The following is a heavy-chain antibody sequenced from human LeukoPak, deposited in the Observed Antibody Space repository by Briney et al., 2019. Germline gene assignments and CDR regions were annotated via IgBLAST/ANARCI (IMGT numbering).Heavy chain of an antibody. J-gene: IGHJ5*02. D-gene: IGHD3-22*01. CDR2: FYTSGST. V-gene: IGHV4-4*07. CDR1: GGSISSYY. Sequence: SETLSLTCTVSGGSISSYYWSWIRQPAGKGLEWIGHFYTSGSTNYDPSFKSRVTMSVDTSKNQFSLRLSSATAADTAVYYCAGGRAYYDSSGPRLDPWGQGTPVTVSS. CDR3: AGGRAYYDSSGPRLDP.